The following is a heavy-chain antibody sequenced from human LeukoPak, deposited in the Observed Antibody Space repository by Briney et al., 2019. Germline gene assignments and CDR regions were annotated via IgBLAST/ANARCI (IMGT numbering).Heavy chain of an antibody. CDR3: ARDMSTRVTPISYAFDV. CDR1: ENTFTNYY. J-gene: IGHJ3*01. D-gene: IGHD4-23*01. Sequence: GASVKFSCKASENTFTNYYMHWVRQAPGQGLEWLGIINPNGDRTNYAQTFQGRVTMTRDTSTTTVYMELSSLRSEDTAVYYCARDMSTRVTPISYAFDVWGQGTMVTVSS. CDR2: INPNGDRT. V-gene: IGHV1-46*01.